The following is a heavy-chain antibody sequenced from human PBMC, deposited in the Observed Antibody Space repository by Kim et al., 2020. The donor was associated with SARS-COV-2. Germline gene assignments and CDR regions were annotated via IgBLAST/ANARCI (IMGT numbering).Heavy chain of an antibody. Sequence: SETLSLTFTVSGGSISSYYWSWIRQPPGKGLEWIGYIYYSGSTNYNPSLKSRVTISVDTSKNQFSLKLSSVTAADTAVYYCARMRTLYYHYGMDVWGQGTTVTVSS. J-gene: IGHJ6*02. CDR1: GGSISSYY. V-gene: IGHV4-59*13. CDR2: IYYSGST. CDR3: ARMRTLYYHYGMDV.